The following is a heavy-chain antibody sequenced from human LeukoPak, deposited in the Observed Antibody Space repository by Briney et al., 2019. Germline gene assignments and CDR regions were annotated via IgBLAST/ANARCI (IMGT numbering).Heavy chain of an antibody. CDR3: TRDRWGGGYTSRGMDV. J-gene: IGHJ6*04. Sequence: SLRLSCTASGCSFDDCDYSWVCRAPATGQERIGFIRSKDNDGTTAYAASVKGRFIISRDDPKSIAYVQMNDLKTEDTAGYYCTRDRWGGGYTSRGMDVWGKGTTATISS. V-gene: IGHV3-49*04. CDR1: GCSFDDCD. D-gene: IGHD5-12*01. CDR2: IRSKDNDGTT.